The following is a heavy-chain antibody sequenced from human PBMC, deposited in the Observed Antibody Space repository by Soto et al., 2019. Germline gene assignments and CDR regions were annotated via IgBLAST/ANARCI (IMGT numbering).Heavy chain of an antibody. CDR2: ISSGGTTI. CDR3: ARALDFWCGYLSD. J-gene: IGHJ4*02. V-gene: IGHV3-48*03. D-gene: IGHD3-3*01. Sequence: GGSLRLSCAASGFTFSSYEMNWVRQAPGKGLEWVSYISSGGTTIYYADSVKGRFTISRENAKNSLDLQMNSLRADDKAIYYCARALDFWCGYLSDWGQGTLVTVSS. CDR1: GFTFSSYE.